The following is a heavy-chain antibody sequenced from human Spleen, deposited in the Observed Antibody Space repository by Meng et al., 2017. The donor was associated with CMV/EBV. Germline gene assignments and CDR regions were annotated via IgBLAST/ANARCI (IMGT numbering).Heavy chain of an antibody. CDR1: GFTFSSYS. CDR3: ARAADYYDSSGYYWCGEYYGMDV. D-gene: IGHD3-22*01. CDR2: ISSSSSYI. Sequence: GESLKISCAASGFTFSSYSMNWVRQAPGKGLEWVSSISSSSSYIYYADSVKGRFTISRDNAKNSLYLQMNNLRAEDTAVYYCARAADYYDSSGYYWCGEYYGMDVWGQGTTVTVSS. J-gene: IGHJ6*02. V-gene: IGHV3-21*01.